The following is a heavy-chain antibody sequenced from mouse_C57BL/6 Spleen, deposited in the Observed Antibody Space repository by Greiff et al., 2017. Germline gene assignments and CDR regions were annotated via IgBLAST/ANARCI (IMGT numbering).Heavy chain of an antibody. CDR3: AREDGNYAMDY. J-gene: IGHJ4*01. CDR2: IHPNSGST. D-gene: IGHD2-1*01. V-gene: IGHV1-64*01. CDR1: GYTFTSYW. Sequence: QVQLQQPGAELVKPGASAKLSCKASGYTFTSYWMHWVKQRPGQGLEWIGMIHPNSGSTNYNEKFKSKATLTVDKSSSTAYMQLSSLTSEDSAVYYCAREDGNYAMDYWGQGTSVTVSS.